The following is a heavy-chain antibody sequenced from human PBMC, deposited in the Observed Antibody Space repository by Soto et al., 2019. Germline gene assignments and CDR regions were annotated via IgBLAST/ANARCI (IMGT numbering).Heavy chain of an antibody. Sequence: GASVKVSCKASAGTFSSYTISWVRQAPGQGLEWMGRIIPILGIANYAQKFQGRVTITADKSTSTAYMELSSLRSEDTAVYYCARDRVCSSTSCYEGDAFDIWGQGTMVTVSS. CDR2: IIPILGIA. J-gene: IGHJ3*02. CDR1: AGTFSSYT. CDR3: ARDRVCSSTSCYEGDAFDI. V-gene: IGHV1-69*04. D-gene: IGHD2-2*01.